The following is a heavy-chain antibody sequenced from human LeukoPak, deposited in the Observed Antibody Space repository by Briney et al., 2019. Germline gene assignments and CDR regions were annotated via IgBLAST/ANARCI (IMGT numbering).Heavy chain of an antibody. V-gene: IGHV1-18*01. D-gene: IGHD2-8*01. CDR3: ARVSFHCTNGVCYPYYFDY. CDR1: GYTFTSYG. CDR2: ISAYNGNT. J-gene: IGHJ4*02. Sequence: AASVKVSCKASGYTFTSYGISRVQQATGQGLQRMDWISAYNGNTNYAQKLQGRVTMTTDTSTSTAYMELRSLRSDDTAVYYCARVSFHCTNGVCYPYYFDYWGQGTLVTVSS.